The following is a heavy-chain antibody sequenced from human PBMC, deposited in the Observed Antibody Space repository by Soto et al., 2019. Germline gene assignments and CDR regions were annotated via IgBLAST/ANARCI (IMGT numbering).Heavy chain of an antibody. CDR3: ARGVPLGGGENY. CDR1: GFTFSSYS. CDR2: ISSSSSYI. D-gene: IGHD2-21*01. Sequence: GGSLRLSCAASGFTFSSYSMNWVRQAPGKGLEWVSSISSSSSYIYYADSVKGRFTISRDNAKNSLYLQMNSLRAEDTAVYYCARGVPLGGGENYWGQGTLVTVSS. J-gene: IGHJ4*02. V-gene: IGHV3-21*01.